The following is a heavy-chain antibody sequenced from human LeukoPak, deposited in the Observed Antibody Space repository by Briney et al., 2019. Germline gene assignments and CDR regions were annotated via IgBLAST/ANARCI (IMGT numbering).Heavy chain of an antibody. CDR3: AKAMSTDHYDSRGFYRVDFDS. J-gene: IGHJ4*02. Sequence: GGSLRLSCAASGFTFSTYAMSWVRQAPGKGLEWVSALTNSGGSGGVTYYADSVKGRFIISRDNSKSTLYLQLSSLRAEDTAVYYCAKAMSTDHYDSRGFYRVDFDSWGQGTLVTVSS. CDR2: LTNSGGSGGVT. CDR1: GFTFSTYA. V-gene: IGHV3-23*01. D-gene: IGHD3-22*01.